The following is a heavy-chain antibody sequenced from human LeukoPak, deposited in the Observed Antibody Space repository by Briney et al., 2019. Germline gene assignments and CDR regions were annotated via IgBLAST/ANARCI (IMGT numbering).Heavy chain of an antibody. CDR3: ATYGDSVFDY. D-gene: IGHD4-17*01. V-gene: IGHV4-59*01. CDR1: GGSISSYY. CDR2: IYYSGST. Sequence: SETLSLTYTVSGGSISSYYWSWIRQPPGKGLEWIGYIYYSGSTNYNPSLKSRVTISVDTSKNQFSLKLSSVTAADTAVYYCATYGDSVFDYWGQGTLVTVSS. J-gene: IGHJ4*02.